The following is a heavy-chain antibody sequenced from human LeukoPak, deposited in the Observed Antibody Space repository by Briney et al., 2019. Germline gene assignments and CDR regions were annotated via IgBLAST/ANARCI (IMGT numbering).Heavy chain of an antibody. CDR3: ARGHYSYGYFDY. Sequence: PSETLSLTCTVSRGSISSYYWSWIRQPAGKGLEWIGRIYTSGSTNYNPSLKSRVTMSVDTSKNQFSQKLSSVTAADTAVYYCARGHYSYGYFDYWGQGTLVTVSS. CDR2: IYTSGST. J-gene: IGHJ4*02. D-gene: IGHD5-18*01. V-gene: IGHV4-4*07. CDR1: RGSISSYY.